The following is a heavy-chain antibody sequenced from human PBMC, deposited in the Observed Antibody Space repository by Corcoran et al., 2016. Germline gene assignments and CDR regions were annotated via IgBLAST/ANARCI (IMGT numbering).Heavy chain of an antibody. CDR1: GVSLSTDGVG. J-gene: IGHJ6*02. CDR2: IYWDDNK. V-gene: IGHV2-5*02. D-gene: IGHD3-3*01. CDR3: ANSPNYDSRKGYYYYYGMDV. Sequence: QITLKESGPTLVKPTQTLTLTCTFSGVSLSTDGVGVGWIRQPPGKALEWLAVIYWDDNKSYSPSLKSRLTITKDTSKDQVVLTITNMHPVDTATYHCANSPNYDSRKGYYYYYGMDVWGQGTTVSVS.